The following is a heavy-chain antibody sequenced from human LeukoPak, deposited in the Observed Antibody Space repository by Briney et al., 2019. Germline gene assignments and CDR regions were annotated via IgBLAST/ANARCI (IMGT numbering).Heavy chain of an antibody. CDR2: INPYSGDT. V-gene: IGHV1-2*02. Sequence: EASVKVSCEASGYSFTAYYIHWVRQAPGQGLEWMGWINPYSGDTDYAQRFQGRVTLTGDTSISTTYMDVNGLTSDDTGVYFCARIGYCNGTDCHDAFALWGQGTMVTVSS. CDR1: GYSFTAYY. D-gene: IGHD2-15*01. CDR3: ARIGYCNGTDCHDAFAL. J-gene: IGHJ3*01.